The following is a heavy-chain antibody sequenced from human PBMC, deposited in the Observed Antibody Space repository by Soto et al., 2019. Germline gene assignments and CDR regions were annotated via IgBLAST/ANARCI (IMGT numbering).Heavy chain of an antibody. J-gene: IGHJ5*02. D-gene: IGHD2-2*02. CDR1: GYTFTSFG. CDR2: ISAYNGNT. V-gene: IGHV1-18*04. Sequence: QVQLVQSGAEVKKPGASVKVSCKASGYTFTSFGISWVRQAPGQGLEWMGWISAYNGNTNYAQKLQGRVTMTTDTATSTAYMELRSLRSDDTAVYYCARGYCSSTSCYRGNWFDPWGQGTLVTVSS. CDR3: ARGYCSSTSCYRGNWFDP.